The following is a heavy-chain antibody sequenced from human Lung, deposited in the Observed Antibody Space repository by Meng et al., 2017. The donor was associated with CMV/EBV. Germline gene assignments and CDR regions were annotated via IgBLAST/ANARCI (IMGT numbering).Heavy chain of an antibody. J-gene: IGHJ4*02. CDR2: IYHSGST. D-gene: IGHD6-19*01. CDR3: ASFPPPGKQWLVTDY. V-gene: IGHV4-4*02. Sequence: QVQRQESGPGLVKPSGTLSLPCAVSGGSISSSNWWSWVRQPPGKGLEWIGEIYHSGSTNYNPSLKSRVTISVDKSKNQFSLKLSSVTAADTAVYYCASFPPPGKQWLVTDYWGQGTLVTVSS. CDR1: GGSISSSNW.